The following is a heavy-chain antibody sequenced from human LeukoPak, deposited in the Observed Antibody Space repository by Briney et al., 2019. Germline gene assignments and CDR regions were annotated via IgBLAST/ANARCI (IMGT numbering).Heavy chain of an antibody. CDR3: ARDLAVAGTNYFDF. Sequence: SGTLSLTCSVSGDSISSNEWWSWVRQPPGKGLEWIGEVFHSGSTNFNPSLKSRVTISIDKSKNQFSLEVTSGTAADTAIYYCARDLAVAGTNYFDFWGQGVLVTVSS. V-gene: IGHV4-4*02. CDR2: VFHSGST. CDR1: GDSISSNEW. D-gene: IGHD6-19*01. J-gene: IGHJ4*02.